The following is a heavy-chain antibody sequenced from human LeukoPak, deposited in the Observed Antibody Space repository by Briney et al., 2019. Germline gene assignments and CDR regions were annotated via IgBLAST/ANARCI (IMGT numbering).Heavy chain of an antibody. CDR3: ARDRRDGYNWVNYYYYYMDV. J-gene: IGHJ6*03. CDR2: IYCSGST. Sequence: SETLSLTCTVCGGSISSHFWCWLRQPPGKGLEWSVYIYCSGSTNYNPSLKSRVTISVDTSKNQFSLKLSSVTAADTAVYYCARDRRDGYNWVNYYYYYMDVWGKGTTVTVSS. D-gene: IGHD5-24*01. V-gene: IGHV4-59*11. CDR1: GGSISSHF.